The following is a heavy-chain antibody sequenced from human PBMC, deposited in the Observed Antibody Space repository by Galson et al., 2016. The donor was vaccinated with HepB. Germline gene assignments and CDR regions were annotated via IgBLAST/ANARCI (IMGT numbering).Heavy chain of an antibody. CDR1: GFTFSTHS. V-gene: IGHV3-23*01. J-gene: IGHJ4*02. CDR3: ARDGGGGYNLDY. D-gene: IGHD5-24*01. Sequence: SLRLSCAASGFTFSTHSMSWVRQTPGKGLEWVSAIWGNGRNIYYADSVKGRFTISRDNSMNTVYLQMNSLRDEDTAVYYCARDGGGGYNLDYWGQGTLVTVSS. CDR2: IWGNGRNI.